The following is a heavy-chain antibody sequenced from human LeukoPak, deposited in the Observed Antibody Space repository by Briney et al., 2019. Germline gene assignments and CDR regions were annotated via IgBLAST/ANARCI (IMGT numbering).Heavy chain of an antibody. CDR1: GFTFSDYY. D-gene: IGHD5-18*01. CDR3: ARGLASWIQLWSASDY. Sequence: GGSLRLSCAASGFTFSDYYMSWIRQAPRKRLEWVSYISSSGSTIYYADSVKGRFTISRDNAKNSLYLQMNSLRAEDTAVYYCARGLASWIQLWSASDYWGQGTLVTVSS. J-gene: IGHJ4*02. CDR2: ISSSGSTI. V-gene: IGHV3-11*01.